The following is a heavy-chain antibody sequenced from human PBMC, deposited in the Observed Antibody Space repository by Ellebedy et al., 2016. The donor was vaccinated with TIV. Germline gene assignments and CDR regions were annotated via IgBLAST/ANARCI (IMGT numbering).Heavy chain of an antibody. Sequence: ASVKVSCKASGGTFSSYAISWVRQAPGQGLEWMGGIIPIFGTANYAQKFQGRVTITADESTSTAYMELSSLRSEDTAVYYCARLSLGELSQGDYWGQGTLVTVSS. V-gene: IGHV1-69*13. J-gene: IGHJ4*02. CDR3: ARLSLGELSQGDY. CDR2: IIPIFGTA. CDR1: GGTFSSYA. D-gene: IGHD3-16*02.